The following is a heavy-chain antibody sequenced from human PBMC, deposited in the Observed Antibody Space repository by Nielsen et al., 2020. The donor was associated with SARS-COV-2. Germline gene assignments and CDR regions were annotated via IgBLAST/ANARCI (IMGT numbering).Heavy chain of an antibody. D-gene: IGHD4-17*01. CDR2: ISAYNGNT. CDR1: GYTFTSYG. J-gene: IGHJ4*02. Sequence: ASVKVSCKASGYTFTSYGISWVRQAPGQGLEWMGWISAYNGNTNYAQRLQGRVTMTTDTSTSTAYMELRSLRSDDTAVYYCARDRVGYGDYPADYWGQGTLVTVSS. V-gene: IGHV1-18*01. CDR3: ARDRVGYGDYPADY.